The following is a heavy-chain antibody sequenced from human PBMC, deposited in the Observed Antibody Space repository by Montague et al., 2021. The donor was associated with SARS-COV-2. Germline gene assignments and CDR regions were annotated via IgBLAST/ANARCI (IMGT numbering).Heavy chain of an antibody. CDR3: ARETMTADAFDI. CDR1: GASVGSSD. V-gene: IGHV4-59*02. J-gene: IGHJ3*02. CDR2: FYSFGST. D-gene: IGHD1-14*01. Sequence: SKTLSLTCTVSGASVGSSDWGWIRQSPGQGLELDCYFYSFGSTDYNPSLKSRATISRDTSKNQFSLKVRSVTAADTDVSYCARETMTADAFDIWGQGTMVTVSS.